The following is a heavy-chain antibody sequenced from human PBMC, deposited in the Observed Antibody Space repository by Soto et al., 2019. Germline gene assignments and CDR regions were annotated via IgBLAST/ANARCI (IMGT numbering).Heavy chain of an antibody. CDR3: ARDHYYYGMDV. Sequence: QLQLQESGSELVKPSQTLSLTCAVSGGSISSGGYSWSWIRQPPGKGLEWIGYIYHSGSTYYNPSLKSRVTISVDRSKNQFSLKLSSVTAADTAVYYCARDHYYYGMDVWGQGTTVTVSS. CDR1: GGSISSGGYS. V-gene: IGHV4-30-2*01. CDR2: IYHSGST. J-gene: IGHJ6*02.